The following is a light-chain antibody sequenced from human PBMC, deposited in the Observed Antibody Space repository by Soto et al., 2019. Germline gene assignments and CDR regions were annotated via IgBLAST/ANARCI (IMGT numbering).Light chain of an antibody. CDR3: QQYNNSLWT. J-gene: IGKJ1*01. CDR1: QSVSSTY. Sequence: ETELTQPPGTLSLPPGERAILSCRASQSVSSTYLAWYQQKPGQAPRLLIYGASSRATGIPDRFSGSGSGTDFTLTISRLEPEDFAVYYCQQYNNSLWTFGQGTKVDIK. V-gene: IGKV3-20*01. CDR2: GAS.